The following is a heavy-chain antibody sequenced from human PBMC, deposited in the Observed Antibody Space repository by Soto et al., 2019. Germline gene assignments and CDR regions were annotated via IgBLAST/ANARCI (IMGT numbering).Heavy chain of an antibody. J-gene: IGHJ6*02. CDR1: GYTFTNYA. V-gene: IGHV1-3*01. Sequence: ASVKVSCKAAGYTFTNYAMHWVRQAPGQRLEWMGWINAGNGNTKHSQKFQGRVTITRDTSASTAYMELSSLRSEDTAVYYCAKDTGTVDDNYYYGMDVWGQGTTVTVSS. D-gene: IGHD6-19*01. CDR3: AKDTGTVDDNYYYGMDV. CDR2: INAGNGNT.